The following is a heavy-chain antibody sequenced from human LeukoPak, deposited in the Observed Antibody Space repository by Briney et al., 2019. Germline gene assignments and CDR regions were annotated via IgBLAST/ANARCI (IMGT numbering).Heavy chain of an antibody. V-gene: IGHV3-23*01. D-gene: IGHD4/OR15-4a*01. CDR2: ISGSGGST. CDR1: GFTFSSYA. J-gene: IGHJ4*02. CDR3: ARRAGAYSHPYDY. Sequence: PGGSLRLSCAASGFTFSSYAMSWVRQAPGKGLEWVSAISGSGGSTYYADSMKGRFTISRDNSKNTLYLQMNSLRAEDTAVYYCARRAGAYSHPYDYWGQGTLVTVSS.